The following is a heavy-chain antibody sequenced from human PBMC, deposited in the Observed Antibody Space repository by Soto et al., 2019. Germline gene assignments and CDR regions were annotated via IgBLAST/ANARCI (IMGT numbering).Heavy chain of an antibody. CDR2: IYPGDSDT. CDR3: ARLGLLRRNYYYGMDV. D-gene: IGHD3-16*01. CDR1: GYSFTSYW. Sequence: PGESLKISCKGSGYSFTSYWIGWVRQMPGKGLEWMGIIYPGDSDTRYSPSFQGQVTISADKSISTAYLQWSSLKASDTAMYYCARLGLLRRNYYYGMDVWGQGTTVTVSS. V-gene: IGHV5-51*01. J-gene: IGHJ6*02.